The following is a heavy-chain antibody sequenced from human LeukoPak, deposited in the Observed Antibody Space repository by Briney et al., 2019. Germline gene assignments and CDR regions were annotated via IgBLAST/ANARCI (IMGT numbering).Heavy chain of an antibody. J-gene: IGHJ5*02. D-gene: IGHD4/OR15-4a*01. Sequence: GGSLRLSCAASGFIFSNNAMSWVRRTPGKGLEWVSCISGNGNEMNYRDSVKGRFTISRDNTRNSLYLQMDSLSVEDTAIYYCVNGRNGANFTNWFDRSRQGTLVTDSS. V-gene: IGHV3-21*01. CDR3: VNGRNGANFTNWFDR. CDR2: ISGNGNEM. CDR1: GFIFSNNA.